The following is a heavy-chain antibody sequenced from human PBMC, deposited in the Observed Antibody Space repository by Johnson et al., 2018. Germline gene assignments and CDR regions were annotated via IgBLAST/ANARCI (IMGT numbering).Heavy chain of an antibody. CDR1: GYTFTSNW. V-gene: IGHV5-51*01. CDR2: IFPGDAET. J-gene: IGHJ4*02. D-gene: IGHD4-17*01. Sequence: VQLVESGAEVKKPGESVKISCKASGYTFTSNWIAWVRQMAGKGLEWMGMIFPGDAETRFSPSFQGHVTISTDKSISTAYLRGRSLEASDTGIYYCARQIMGRSVTTVTLFDYWGQGTLVTVSS. CDR3: ARQIMGRSVTTVTLFDY.